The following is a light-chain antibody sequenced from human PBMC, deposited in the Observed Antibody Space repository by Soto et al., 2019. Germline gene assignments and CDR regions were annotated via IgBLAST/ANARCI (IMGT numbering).Light chain of an antibody. CDR2: GAS. CDR3: QQYGSSPTWT. Sequence: EILLTQYPGTLSLSPGERATLSCRASQSVSSSYLAWYQQKPGQAPRLLIYGASSRATGIPDRFSGSGSGTDFTLTISRLETEDFAVYYCQQYGSSPTWTFGQGTKVDIK. J-gene: IGKJ1*01. CDR1: QSVSSSY. V-gene: IGKV3-20*01.